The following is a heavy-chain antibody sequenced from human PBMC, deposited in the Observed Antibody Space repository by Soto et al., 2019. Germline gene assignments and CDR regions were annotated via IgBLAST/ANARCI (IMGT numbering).Heavy chain of an antibody. V-gene: IGHV5-51*01. J-gene: IGHJ5*02. Sequence: GESLKISCKGSGYSFTTYWIAWVRQMPGKGLEWMGIIFPGDSDTRYSPSFQGQVTISADKSISTVYLQWSSLKASDTATYYCARRQKIIGVAANNWFDPWGQGTLVTVSS. CDR3: ARRQKIIGVAANNWFDP. CDR1: GYSFTTYW. D-gene: IGHD6-19*01. CDR2: IFPGDSDT.